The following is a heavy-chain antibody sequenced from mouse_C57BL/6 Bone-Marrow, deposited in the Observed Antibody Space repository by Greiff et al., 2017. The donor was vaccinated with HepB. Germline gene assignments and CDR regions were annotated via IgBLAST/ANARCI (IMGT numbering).Heavy chain of an antibody. V-gene: IGHV3-6*01. D-gene: IGHD1-1*01. J-gene: IGHJ4*01. CDR2: ISYDGIN. CDR1: GYSITSGYY. CDR3: AITTVVATDY. Sequence: EVQVVESGPGLVKPSQSLSLTCSVTGYSITSGYYWNWIRQFPGNKLEWMGYISYDGINNYNPSLKNRISITRDTSKNQFFLKLNSVTTEDTATYDCAITTVVATDYWGQGTSVTVSS.